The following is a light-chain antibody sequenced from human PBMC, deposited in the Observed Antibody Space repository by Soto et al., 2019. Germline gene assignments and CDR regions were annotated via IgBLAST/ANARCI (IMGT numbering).Light chain of an antibody. CDR3: QQRSNWPTSWT. CDR2: DAS. V-gene: IGKV3-11*01. J-gene: IGKJ1*01. CDR1: QSVGSS. Sequence: EIVLTQSPATLSLSPGDRATLSCRASQSVGSSLAWYQQAPGQAPRLPISDASKRATGIPPRFSGSRSETNFTLTISSLEPEDFAVYYCQQRSNWPTSWTFGQGTKV.